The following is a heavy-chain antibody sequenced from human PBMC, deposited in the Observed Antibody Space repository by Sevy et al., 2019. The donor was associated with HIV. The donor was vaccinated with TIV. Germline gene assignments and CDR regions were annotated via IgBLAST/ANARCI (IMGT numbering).Heavy chain of an antibody. D-gene: IGHD4-17*01. CDR1: GGCISSGGYS. CDR2: IFHTGST. CDR3: ARAAATVTTVTHFDY. Sequence: SETLSLTCAVSGGCISSGGYSWNWIRQPPGEGLEWIGYIFHTGSTYYNPSLKSRVTISVDRSKNQFSLQLSSVTAADTAIYYCARAAATVTTVTHFDYWGQGTLVTVSS. V-gene: IGHV4-30-2*01. J-gene: IGHJ4*02.